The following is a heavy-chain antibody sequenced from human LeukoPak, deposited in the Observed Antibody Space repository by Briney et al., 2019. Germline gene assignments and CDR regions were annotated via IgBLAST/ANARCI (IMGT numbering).Heavy chain of an antibody. V-gene: IGHV4-38-2*01. D-gene: IGHD2/OR15-2a*01. CDR2: IFHRGTA. J-gene: IGHJ4*02. CDR3: ATHGLGIVTAANFDY. CDR1: NYSISSDYY. Sequence: PSETLSLTCSVFNYSISSDYYWGWTRQPPGKGLEWIASIFHRGTAHYNSSPSLRNRVTISMDTSTNQFSLKLTSVTASDTALYYCATHGLGIVTAANFDYWGQGTLVTVSS.